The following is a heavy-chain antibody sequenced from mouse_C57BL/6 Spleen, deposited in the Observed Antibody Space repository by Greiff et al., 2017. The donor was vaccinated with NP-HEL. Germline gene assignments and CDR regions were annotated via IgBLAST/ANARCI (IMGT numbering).Heavy chain of an antibody. V-gene: IGHV1-64*01. CDR1: GYTFTSYW. Sequence: VQLQQPGAELVKPGASVKLSCKASGYTFTSYWMHWVKQRPGQGLEWIGMIHPNSGSTNYNEKFKSKATLTVDKSSSTAYMQLSSPTSEDSAVYYCARKVLPRDFDVWGTGTTVTVSS. CDR2: IHPNSGST. J-gene: IGHJ1*03. CDR3: ARKVLPRDFDV. D-gene: IGHD2-1*01.